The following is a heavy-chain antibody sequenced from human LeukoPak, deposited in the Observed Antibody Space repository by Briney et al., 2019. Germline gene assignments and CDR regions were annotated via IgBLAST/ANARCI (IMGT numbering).Heavy chain of an antibody. CDR2: IHSDGGST. D-gene: IGHD4-11*01. Sequence: PGGSLRLSCAASGFTFSSYWMHWVRQAPGKGLVWVSRIHSDGGSTYYADSVKGRFTISRDNAKSTLYLQMNSLRAEDTAVYYCARDSVTTNWGQGTLGTVSS. J-gene: IGHJ4*02. CDR1: GFTFSSYW. CDR3: ARDSVTTN. V-gene: IGHV3-74*01.